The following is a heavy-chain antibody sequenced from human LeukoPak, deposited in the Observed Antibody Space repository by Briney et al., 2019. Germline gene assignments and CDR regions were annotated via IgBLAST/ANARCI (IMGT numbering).Heavy chain of an antibody. D-gene: IGHD3-10*02. CDR1: GFTFSSYA. CDR2: ISGSGGST. J-gene: IGHJ6*04. V-gene: IGHV3-23*01. CDR3: AELGITMIGGV. Sequence: GGSLRLSCAASGFTFSSYAMSWVRQAPGKGLEWVSVISGSGGSTYYADSVKGRFTISRDNAKNSLYLQMNSLRAEDTAVYYCAELGITMIGGVWGKGTTVTISS.